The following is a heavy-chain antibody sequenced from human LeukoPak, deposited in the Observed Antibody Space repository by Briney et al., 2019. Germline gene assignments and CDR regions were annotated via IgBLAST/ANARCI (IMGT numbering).Heavy chain of an antibody. CDR3: ARGVWSFGAYCDY. Sequence: GGSLRLSCAASGFTFSSYGMNWVRQAPGKGLEWVSYISSSGSTIYYADSVKGRFTISRDNAKNSLYLQMNSLRAEDTAVYYCARGVWSFGAYCDYWGQGTLVTVSS. CDR2: ISSSGSTI. D-gene: IGHD3-10*01. J-gene: IGHJ4*02. CDR1: GFTFSSYG. V-gene: IGHV3-48*04.